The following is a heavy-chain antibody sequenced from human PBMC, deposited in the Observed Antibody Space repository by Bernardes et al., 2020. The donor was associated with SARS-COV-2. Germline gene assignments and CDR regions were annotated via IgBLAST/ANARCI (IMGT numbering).Heavy chain of an antibody. Sequence: GGCLRLSCAASGFTVSSNDMTWVRQSPGKGLEWVSVVYVGGSTYYADSVKGRFTISRDNSNSTVYLQMNSLRADDTAVYYCARGLRGFHYMDVWGKGTTVTVSS. CDR1: GFTVSSND. CDR3: ARGLRGFHYMDV. J-gene: IGHJ6*03. V-gene: IGHV3-66*02. CDR2: VYVGGST.